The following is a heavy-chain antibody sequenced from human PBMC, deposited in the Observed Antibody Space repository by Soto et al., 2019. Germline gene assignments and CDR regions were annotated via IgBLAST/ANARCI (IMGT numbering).Heavy chain of an antibody. D-gene: IGHD3-16*02. CDR1: EFTFSSYW. J-gene: IGHJ4*02. CDR2: INSDGSST. V-gene: IGHV3-74*01. CDR3: ASSLSWPHDFDY. Sequence: GPMRLSCPAAEFTFSSYWMHWGRQAPGKGLVWVSRINSDGSSTSYADSVKGRFTISRDNAKNTLYLQMNSLRAEDTAVYYCASSLSWPHDFDYWGQGTLVTVSS.